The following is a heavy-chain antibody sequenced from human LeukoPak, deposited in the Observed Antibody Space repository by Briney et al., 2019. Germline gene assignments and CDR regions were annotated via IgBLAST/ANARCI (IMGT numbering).Heavy chain of an antibody. CDR2: ISSSGSTI. Sequence: PGGSLRLSCAASGFTFSDYYMSWVRQAPGKGLEWGSYISSSGSTIYYADSVKGRFTISRDNAKNSLYLQMNSLRAEDTAVYYCARDGDPSAFIYSSGSVFDYWGQGTLVTVSS. D-gene: IGHD6-19*01. J-gene: IGHJ4*02. CDR3: ARDGDPSAFIYSSGSVFDY. CDR1: GFTFSDYY. V-gene: IGHV3-11*01.